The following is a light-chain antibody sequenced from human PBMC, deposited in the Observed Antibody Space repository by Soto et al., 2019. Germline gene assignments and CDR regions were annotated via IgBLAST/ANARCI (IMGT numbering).Light chain of an antibody. V-gene: IGKV2-28*01. CDR1: QSLLHTNGYNY. CDR3: LQDLKIRT. J-gene: IGKJ1*01. Sequence: IVMTQAPLSLPVTPGEPASISWRSSQSLLHTNGYNYLEGYLQKPGQSPQLLIYFGSNRASGAAERLSGSGSGTDSTLKITRVEAEDVGVYYCLQDLKIRTFGQGTKV. CDR2: FGS.